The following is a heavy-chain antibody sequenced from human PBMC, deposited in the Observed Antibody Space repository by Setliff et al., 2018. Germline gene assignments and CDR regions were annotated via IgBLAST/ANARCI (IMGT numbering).Heavy chain of an antibody. CDR2: INPNSGGT. V-gene: IGHV1-2*02. CDR3: ARGGGSSSWYDALDI. J-gene: IGHJ3*02. Sequence: ASVKVSCKASGYTFTGYYMHWVRQAPGQGLEWMGWINPNSGGTNYAQKFQGRVTMTRDTSISTACMELSRLRSDDTAVYYCARGGGSSSWYDALDIWGQGTMVTVSS. D-gene: IGHD6-13*01. CDR1: GYTFTGYY.